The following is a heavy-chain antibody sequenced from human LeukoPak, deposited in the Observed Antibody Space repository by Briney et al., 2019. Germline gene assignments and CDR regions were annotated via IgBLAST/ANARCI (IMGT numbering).Heavy chain of an antibody. J-gene: IGHJ4*02. CDR3: ARGYPYNYYDSSGYYRLAHFDY. Sequence: KTSETLSLTCAVYGGSFSGYYWSWIRQPPGKGLEWIGEINHSGSTNYNPSLKSRVTISVDTSKNQFSLKLSSVTAADTAVYYCARGYPYNYYDSSGYYRLAHFDYWGQGTLVTVSS. CDR2: INHSGST. V-gene: IGHV4-34*01. CDR1: GGSFSGYY. D-gene: IGHD3-22*01.